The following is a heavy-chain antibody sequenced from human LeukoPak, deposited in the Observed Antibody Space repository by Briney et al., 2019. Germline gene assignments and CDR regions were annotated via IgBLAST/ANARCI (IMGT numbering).Heavy chain of an antibody. CDR2: IYYSGST. V-gene: IGHV4-39*07. Sequence: PSETLSLTCTVSGGSISSSSYYWGWIRQPPGKGLEWIGSIYYSGSTYYNPSLKSRVTISVDTSKNQFSLKLSSVTAADTAVYYCAREPPRQSRIAAAGVPFDYWGQGTLVTVSS. CDR3: AREPPRQSRIAAAGVPFDY. D-gene: IGHD6-13*01. CDR1: GGSISSSSYY. J-gene: IGHJ4*02.